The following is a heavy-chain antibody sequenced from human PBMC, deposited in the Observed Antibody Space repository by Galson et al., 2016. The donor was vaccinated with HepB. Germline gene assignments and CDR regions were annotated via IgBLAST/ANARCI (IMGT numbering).Heavy chain of an antibody. CDR1: GFTSDHYA. CDR2: ISTRRTT. D-gene: IGHD1-1*01. J-gene: IGHJ4*02. Sequence: SLRLSCAASGFTSDHYAMHWVRQAPGKGLEWVSGISTRRTTYYSDSVQGRFTISRDNSNNTLYLQMNGLRAEDTAVYYCAKERLVRRIFDHWGQGTLLTVSS. V-gene: IGHV3-23*01. CDR3: AKERLVRRIFDH.